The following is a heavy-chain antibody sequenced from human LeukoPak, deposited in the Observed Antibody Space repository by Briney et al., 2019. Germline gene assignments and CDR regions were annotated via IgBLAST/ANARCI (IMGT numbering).Heavy chain of an antibody. CDR1: GGSISSGSYY. V-gene: IGHV4-39*07. CDR3: ARDGDLPQYCSSTSCYVWFDP. Sequence: SQTLSLTCTVSGGSISSGSYYWGWIRQPPGKGLEWIGSIYHSGSTYYNPSLKSRVTISVDTSKNQFSLKLSSVTAADTAAYYCARDGDLPQYCSSTSCYVWFDPWGQGTLVTVSS. J-gene: IGHJ5*02. D-gene: IGHD2-2*01. CDR2: IYHSGST.